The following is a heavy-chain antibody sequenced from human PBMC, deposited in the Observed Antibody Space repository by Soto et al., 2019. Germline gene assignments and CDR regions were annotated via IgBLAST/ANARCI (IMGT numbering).Heavy chain of an antibody. J-gene: IGHJ6*02. V-gene: IGHV3-30*18. CDR2: ISYDGSNK. D-gene: IGHD5-18*01. CDR3: AKDLGIQLWPHYYYYGMDV. Sequence: GGSLRPSCAASGFTFSSYGMHWVRQAPGKGLEWVAVISYDGSNKYYADSVKGRFTISRDNSKNTLYLQMNSLRAEDTAVYYCAKDLGIQLWPHYYYYGMDVWGQGTTVTVSS. CDR1: GFTFSSYG.